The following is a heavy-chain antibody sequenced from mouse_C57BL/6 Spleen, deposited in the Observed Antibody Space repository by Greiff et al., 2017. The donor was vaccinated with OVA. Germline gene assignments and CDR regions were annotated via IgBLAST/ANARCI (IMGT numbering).Heavy chain of an antibody. CDR2: INPGSGGT. V-gene: IGHV1-54*01. J-gene: IGHJ3*01. D-gene: IGHD4-1*02. CDR1: GYAFTNYL. CDR3: ARSNWSWFAY. Sequence: VQLQESGAELVRPGTSVKVSCKASGYAFTNYLIEWVKQRPGQGLEWIGVINPGSGGTNYNEKFKGKATLTADKSSSTAYMQLSSLTSEDSAVYFCARSNWSWFAYWGQGTLVTVSA.